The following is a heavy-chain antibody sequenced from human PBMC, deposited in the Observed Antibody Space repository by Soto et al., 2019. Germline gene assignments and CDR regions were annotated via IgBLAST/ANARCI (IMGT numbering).Heavy chain of an antibody. V-gene: IGHV5-51*01. J-gene: IGHJ2*01. CDR3: ARHDYGDSTYWYFDL. Sequence: EVQLVQSGAEVKKPGESLKISCKGSGYSFTSYSIGWVRQMPGKGLEWMGIIYPGDSDTRYSPSFQGQVTISADKSISTAYLQWSSLKASDTAMYYCARHDYGDSTYWYFDLWGRGTLVTVSS. CDR2: IYPGDSDT. D-gene: IGHD4-17*01. CDR1: GYSFTSYS.